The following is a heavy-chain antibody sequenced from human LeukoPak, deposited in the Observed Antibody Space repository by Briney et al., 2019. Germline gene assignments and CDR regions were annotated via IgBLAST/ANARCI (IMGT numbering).Heavy chain of an antibody. V-gene: IGHV4-31*03. CDR3: ARDQVGELRPLAFDI. CDR1: GGSISSGGYY. Sequence: PSQTLSLTCTVSGGSISSGGYYWIWIRQHPGKGLEWIGYIYYSGSTYYNPSLKSRVTISVDTSKNQFSLKLSSVTAADTAVYYCARDQVGELRPLAFDIWGQGTMVTVSS. CDR2: IYYSGST. D-gene: IGHD1-7*01. J-gene: IGHJ3*02.